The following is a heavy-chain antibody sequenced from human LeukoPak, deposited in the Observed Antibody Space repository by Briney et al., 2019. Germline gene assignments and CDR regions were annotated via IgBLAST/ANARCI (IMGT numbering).Heavy chain of an antibody. CDR3: ARDLRYYDGSGYYYKAFDI. J-gene: IGHJ3*02. CDR2: INPNSGGT. D-gene: IGHD3-22*01. CDR1: GYTFTGYY. Sequence: ASVKVSCKASGYTFTGYYMHWVRQAPGQRLEWMGRINPNSGGTNYAQKFQGRVTMTRDTSISTAYMELSRLRSDDTAVYYCARDLRYYDGSGYYYKAFDIWGQRTMVTVSS. V-gene: IGHV1-2*06.